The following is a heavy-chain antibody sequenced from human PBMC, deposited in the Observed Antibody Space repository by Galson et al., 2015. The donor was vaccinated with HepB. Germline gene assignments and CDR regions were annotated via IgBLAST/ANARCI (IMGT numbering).Heavy chain of an antibody. CDR3: ARGGSRLAYYFDY. Sequence: SVKVSCKASGYDFLSFGICWVRQAPGQGLEWMGWISVDNDNTNYAQKFQDRVTITTDTSTTTAYMGLRSLRSDDTAVYFCARGGSRLAYYFDYWGQGTLVTVSS. J-gene: IGHJ4*02. CDR2: ISVDNDNT. V-gene: IGHV1-18*01. CDR1: GYDFLSFG.